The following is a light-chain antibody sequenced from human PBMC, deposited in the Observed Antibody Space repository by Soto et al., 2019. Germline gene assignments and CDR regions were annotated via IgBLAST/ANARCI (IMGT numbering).Light chain of an antibody. V-gene: IGKV3-11*01. CDR2: DAS. J-gene: IGKJ2*01. CDR3: QQRSGWYT. CDR1: QSVSSY. Sequence: DIVLTQSPATLSLSPGERATLSCRASQSVSSYLAWYQQKPGQAPRLLIYDASNRAAVIPARFSGSGSGTDFTLTISRLEPEGFAIYYCQQRSGWYTFGQGTKLEIK.